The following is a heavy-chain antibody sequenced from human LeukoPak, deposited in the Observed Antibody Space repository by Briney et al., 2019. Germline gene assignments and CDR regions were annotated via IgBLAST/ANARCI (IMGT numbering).Heavy chain of an antibody. V-gene: IGHV3-66*01. CDR3: ASRDY. Sequence: GGSLRLSCAASGFSFRSYWMSWVRQAPGKGLEWVSIIYSGGRTYYADSVKGRFTVSRDNSKNTLYLQMNSLRAEDTAVYYCASRDYWGQGTLVTVSS. CDR2: IYSGGRT. J-gene: IGHJ4*02. CDR1: GFSFRSYW.